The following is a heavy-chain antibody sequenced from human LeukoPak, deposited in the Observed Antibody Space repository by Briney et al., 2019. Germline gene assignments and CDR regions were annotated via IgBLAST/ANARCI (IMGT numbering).Heavy chain of an antibody. D-gene: IGHD2-2*01. Sequence: PSGTLSLTCAVSGGSISSSNWWSWVRQPPGKGLGWIGEIYHSGSTNYNPSLKSRVTISVDKSKNQFSLKLGSVTAADTAVYYCARGYCSSTSCYSPYYFDYWGQGTLVTVSS. J-gene: IGHJ4*02. V-gene: IGHV4-4*02. CDR2: IYHSGST. CDR3: ARGYCSSTSCYSPYYFDY. CDR1: GGSISSSNW.